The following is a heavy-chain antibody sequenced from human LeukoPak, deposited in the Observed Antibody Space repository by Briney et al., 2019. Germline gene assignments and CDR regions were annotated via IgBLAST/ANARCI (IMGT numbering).Heavy chain of an antibody. V-gene: IGHV1-8*01. J-gene: IGHJ5*02. Sequence: ASVKVSCKASGYTFTSYDINWVRQATGQGLEWMRWMNPNSGNTGYAQKFQGRVTMTRNTSISTAYMELSSLRSEDTAVYYCARGRVLRFLEWLLFTPYNWFDPWGQGTLVTVSS. CDR2: MNPNSGNT. CDR3: ARGRVLRFLEWLLFTPYNWFDP. D-gene: IGHD3-3*01. CDR1: GYTFTSYD.